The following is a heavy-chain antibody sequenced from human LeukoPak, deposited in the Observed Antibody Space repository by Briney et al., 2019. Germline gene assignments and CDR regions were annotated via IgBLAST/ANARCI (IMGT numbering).Heavy chain of an antibody. CDR1: GFTFNNYG. CDR3: AKFNSPYGSGSFYDY. Sequence: PGGSLRLSCAASGFTFNNYGMHWVRQAPGKGLQWVAVISYDGSDKSYSDSVKGRFTISRDNSKNTLYLQMNSLRAEDTAVYYCAKFNSPYGSGSFYDYWGQGTLVTVSS. D-gene: IGHD3-10*01. V-gene: IGHV3-30*18. J-gene: IGHJ4*02. CDR2: ISYDGSDK.